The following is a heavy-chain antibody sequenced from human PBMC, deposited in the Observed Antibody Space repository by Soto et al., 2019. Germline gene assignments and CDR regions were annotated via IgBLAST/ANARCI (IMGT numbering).Heavy chain of an antibody. CDR3: ARYGSPTPCNYYLEE. CDR1: GGSFSGYY. D-gene: IGHD6-13*01. Sequence: PSETLSLPCAVYGGSFSGYYWSWIRQPPGKGMEWIGEINHSGSTNYNPSLTSRVTISVDTSKNQFSLKLSSVTAADTAVYYRARYGSPTPCNYYLEEVDKGT. J-gene: IGHJ6*03. V-gene: IGHV4-34*01. CDR2: INHSGST.